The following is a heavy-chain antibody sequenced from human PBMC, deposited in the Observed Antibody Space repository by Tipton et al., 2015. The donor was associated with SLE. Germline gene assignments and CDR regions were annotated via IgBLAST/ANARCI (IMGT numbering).Heavy chain of an antibody. V-gene: IGHV4-31*03. J-gene: IGHJ3*02. CDR3: ARQDGDYWGGAFDI. CDR2: IYYSGST. CDR1: GGSISSGGYY. Sequence: TLSLTCTVSGGSISSGGYYWSWIRQHPGKGLEWIGYIYYSGSTYYNPSLKSRVTISVDTSKNQFSLNLISVTAADTAVYYCARQDGDYWGGAFDIWGQGTMVTVSS. D-gene: IGHD4-17*01.